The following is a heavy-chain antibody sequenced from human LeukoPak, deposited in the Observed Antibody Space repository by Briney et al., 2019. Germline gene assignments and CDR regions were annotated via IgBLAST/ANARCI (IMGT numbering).Heavy chain of an antibody. CDR1: GVSFSDFY. D-gene: IGHD6-13*01. CDR2: INHSGST. J-gene: IGHJ5*02. Sequence: ASETLSLTCAVYGVSFSDFYWSWIRQPPGKGLEWIGQINHSGSTNYNPSLNSRVTISVDTSKNQFSLKLSSVTAADTAVYYCARGLVNSWRHNWFDPWGQGTLVTVSS. CDR3: ARGLVNSWRHNWFDP. V-gene: IGHV4-34*01.